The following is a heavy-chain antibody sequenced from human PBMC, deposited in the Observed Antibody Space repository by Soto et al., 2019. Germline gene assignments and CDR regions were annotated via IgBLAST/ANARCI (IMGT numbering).Heavy chain of an antibody. V-gene: IGHV4-61*08. CDR1: GGSVNSDDYY. CDR3: RDGHYSGR. Sequence: PSETLSLTCTVSGGSVNSDDYYWSWIRQPPGKGLEWIGYIYSTGRTNYNPSLMSRVTISLDTSRNQFSLKLSSVTAADTAVFYCRDGHYSGRWGPGTLVTVSS. CDR2: IYSTGRT. J-gene: IGHJ4*02.